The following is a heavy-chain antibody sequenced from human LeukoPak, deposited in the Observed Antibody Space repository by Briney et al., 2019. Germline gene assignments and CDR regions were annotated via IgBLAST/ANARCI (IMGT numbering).Heavy chain of an antibody. D-gene: IGHD3-16*01. Sequence: PGGSLRLSCAASGFTFRSYAMSWVRQAPGKGLEWVSGISGSGNSKYYADSVKGRFTISRDNSKNTLDLQMNSVRAEGTALYYCAKDAKQLQDAVWFAWGGQGTPVTV. CDR1: GFTFRSYA. J-gene: IGHJ4*01. V-gene: IGHV3-23*01. CDR2: ISGSGNSK. CDR3: AKDAKQLQDAVWFAW.